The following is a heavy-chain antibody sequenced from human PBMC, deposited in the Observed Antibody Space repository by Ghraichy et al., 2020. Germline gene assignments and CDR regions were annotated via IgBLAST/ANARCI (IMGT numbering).Heavy chain of an antibody. Sequence: ASVKVSCRASGYTFSNYYIHWVRQAPGQGLEWMGVINPSGGVANYAQTFQGRVTMTRDTSTSTVYMKLGSLRSVDTAVYYCARDYYDSSDSYSGWFDPWGQGTLVTVSS. CDR2: INPSGGVA. J-gene: IGHJ5*02. V-gene: IGHV1-46*01. CDR1: GYTFSNYY. D-gene: IGHD3-22*01. CDR3: ARDYYDSSDSYSGWFDP.